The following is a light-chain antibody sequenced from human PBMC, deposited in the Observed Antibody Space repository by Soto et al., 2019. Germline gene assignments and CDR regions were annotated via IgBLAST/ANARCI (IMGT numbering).Light chain of an antibody. CDR1: QSIRTW. Sequence: PVTPVPTYLSAAVGDSVTITFRASQSIRTWLAWYQQKPGSAPKLLIYKASTLDSGVPSRFSGNGSGTDFALTINNVQPEDCATYYCQQYNSYWTFGLGTKVDI. CDR3: QQYNSYWT. J-gene: IGKJ1*01. CDR2: KAS. V-gene: IGKV1-5*03.